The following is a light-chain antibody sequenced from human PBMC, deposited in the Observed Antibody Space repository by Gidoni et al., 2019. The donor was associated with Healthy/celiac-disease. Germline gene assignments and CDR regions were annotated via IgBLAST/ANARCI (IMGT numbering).Light chain of an antibody. V-gene: IGKV1-39*01. Sequence: DIQMTQSPSSLSASVGARATITCRESQSISSYLNWYQQKPGKAPKLLIYDASSLQRRVPSRFSGSGSGTDFTITISSLQPEDFATYYCQQSYGTVALTFGGGTKVEIK. J-gene: IGKJ4*01. CDR1: QSISSY. CDR2: DAS. CDR3: QQSYGTVALT.